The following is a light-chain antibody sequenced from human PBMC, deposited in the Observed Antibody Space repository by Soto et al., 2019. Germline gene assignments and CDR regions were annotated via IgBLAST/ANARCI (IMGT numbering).Light chain of an antibody. J-gene: IGKJ4*01. CDR1: QDISNW. CDR2: AAS. CDR3: QQANSFPRLT. V-gene: IGKV1-12*01. Sequence: DLQMTQSPSSVSASVGDRVTITCRASQDISNWLAWYQQKPGKAPKLLIYAASTLQSGVPSRFSGSGSGADFTLTISSLQPEDFATYFCQQANSFPRLTLGGGTRVDIK.